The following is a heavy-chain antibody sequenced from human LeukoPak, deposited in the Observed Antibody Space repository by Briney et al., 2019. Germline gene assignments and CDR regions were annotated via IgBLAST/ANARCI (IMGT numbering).Heavy chain of an antibody. CDR3: AKTPVGYYDSSGYYYQGLYYFDY. D-gene: IGHD3-22*01. J-gene: IGHJ4*02. V-gene: IGHV3-9*01. CDR1: GFTFDDYA. Sequence: GGSLRLSCAASGFTFDDYAMHWVRQAPGKGLEWVPGISWNSGSIGYADSVKGRFTISRDNAKNSLYLQMNSLRAEDTALYYCAKTPVGYYDSSGYYYQGLYYFDYWGQGTLVTVSS. CDR2: ISWNSGSI.